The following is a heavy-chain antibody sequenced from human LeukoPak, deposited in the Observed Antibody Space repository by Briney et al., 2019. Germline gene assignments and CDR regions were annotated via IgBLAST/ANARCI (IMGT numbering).Heavy chain of an antibody. CDR3: ATPGRIPEAANWFDP. D-gene: IGHD6-13*01. CDR1: GFTFPNAR. Sequence: GGSLRLCCAASGFTFPNARMSWLRQAPGKGLEWVGHIKSRTDGGTTDYAAPVKGRFTISRDDSENTLYLQMNSLKTEDTAVYYCATPGRIPEAANWFDPWGQGTLVTVSS. CDR2: IKSRTDGGTT. J-gene: IGHJ5*02. V-gene: IGHV3-15*01.